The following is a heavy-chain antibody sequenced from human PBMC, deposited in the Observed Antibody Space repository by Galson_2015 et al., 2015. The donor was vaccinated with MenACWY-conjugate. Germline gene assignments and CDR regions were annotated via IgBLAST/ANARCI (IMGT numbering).Heavy chain of an antibody. CDR3: ARVRGQYYEYYFDY. J-gene: IGHJ4*02. CDR2: IFSGGNT. D-gene: IGHD3-22*01. V-gene: IGHV4-39*07. CDR1: GGSISSSSYY. Sequence: LSLTCTVSGGSISSSSYYWGWIRQPPGKGLEWIGNIFSGGNTYYNPSLRSRVSISLDMSKNQFSLKLRSVTAADTADYYCARVRGQYYEYYFDYWGQGTLVTVSS.